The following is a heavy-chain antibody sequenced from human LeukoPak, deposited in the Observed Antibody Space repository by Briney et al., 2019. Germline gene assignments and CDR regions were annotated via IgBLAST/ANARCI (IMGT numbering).Heavy chain of an antibody. V-gene: IGHV3-30*02. CDR2: IQFDGTDE. CDR3: ARYGSGWALDY. D-gene: IGHD2-15*01. J-gene: IGHJ4*02. CDR1: GFTFSTYG. Sequence: PGGSLRLSCAASGFTFSTYGIHWVRQAPGKGLGWVAFIQFDGTDEHYTDSVKGRFTISRDNAKNSLYLQMNSLRAEDTAVYYCARYGSGWALDYWGQGTLVTVSS.